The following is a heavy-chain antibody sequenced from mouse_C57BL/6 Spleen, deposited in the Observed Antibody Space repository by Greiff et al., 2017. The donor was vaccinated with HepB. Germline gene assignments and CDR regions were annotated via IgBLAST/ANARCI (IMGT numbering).Heavy chain of an antibody. CDR2: INYDGSST. D-gene: IGHD2-3*01. V-gene: IGHV5-16*01. CDR3: ARDRGDGYYQGFAY. J-gene: IGHJ3*01. Sequence: EVKLVESEGGLVQPGSSMKLSCTASGFTFSDYYMAWVRQVPEKGLEWVANINYDGSSTYYLDSLKSRFIISRDNAKNILYLQMSSLKSEDTATYYCARDRGDGYYQGFAYWGQGTLVTVSA. CDR1: GFTFSDYY.